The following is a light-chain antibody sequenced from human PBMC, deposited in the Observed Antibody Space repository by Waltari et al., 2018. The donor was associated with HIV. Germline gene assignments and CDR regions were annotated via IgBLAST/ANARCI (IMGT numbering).Light chain of an antibody. J-gene: IGKJ3*01. V-gene: IGKV1-39*01. CDR2: VAS. CDR1: LTVSTY. Sequence: DIQVTQSPSSLSASVGDRVTIACRTSLTVSTYVNLYQQKAGEAPKLLISVASALQSGVPSRFSGSGSGTDFTLTISSLQPEDFATYYCLQSYSSPLSFGPGTRVDIK. CDR3: LQSYSSPLS.